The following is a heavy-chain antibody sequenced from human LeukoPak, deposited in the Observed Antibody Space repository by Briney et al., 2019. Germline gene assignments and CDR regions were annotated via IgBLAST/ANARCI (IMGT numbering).Heavy chain of an antibody. Sequence: PGGSLRLSCAASGFTFSTYWMSWVRQAPGKGLEWVANIKQDGSEKYYVDSVKGRFTISRDNSKNTLYLQMNSLRAEDTAVYYCAKDLLLYYDSSGYWPDAFDIWGQGTMVTVSS. CDR2: IKQDGSEK. CDR1: GFTFSTYW. V-gene: IGHV3-7*01. CDR3: AKDLLLYYDSSGYWPDAFDI. D-gene: IGHD3-22*01. J-gene: IGHJ3*02.